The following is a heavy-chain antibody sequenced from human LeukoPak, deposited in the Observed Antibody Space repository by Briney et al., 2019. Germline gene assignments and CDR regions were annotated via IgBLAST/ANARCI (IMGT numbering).Heavy chain of an antibody. CDR1: GGSFSGYY. Sequence: SEALSLTCAVYGGSFSGYYWSWIRQPPGKGLEWIGEINHSGSTNYNPSLKSRVTISVDTSKNQFSLKLSSVTAADTAVYYCARGRLGRAIAARTPRNWFDPWGQGTLVTVSS. CDR2: INHSGST. V-gene: IGHV4-34*01. J-gene: IGHJ5*02. CDR3: ARGRLGRAIAARTPRNWFDP. D-gene: IGHD6-6*01.